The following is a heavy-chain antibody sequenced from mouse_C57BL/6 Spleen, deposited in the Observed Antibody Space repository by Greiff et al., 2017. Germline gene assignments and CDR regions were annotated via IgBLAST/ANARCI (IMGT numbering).Heavy chain of an antibody. CDR3: ASLIYYDYDETY. CDR1: GFTFSSYT. J-gene: IGHJ3*01. V-gene: IGHV5-9*01. D-gene: IGHD2-4*01. CDR2: ISGGGGNT. Sequence: EVKVEESGGGLVKPGGSLKLSCAASGFTFSSYTMSWVRQTPEKRLEWVATISGGGGNTYYPDSVKGRFIISRDNAKNTLYLQMSSLRSEDTALYYCASLIYYDYDETYWGQGTLVTVSA.